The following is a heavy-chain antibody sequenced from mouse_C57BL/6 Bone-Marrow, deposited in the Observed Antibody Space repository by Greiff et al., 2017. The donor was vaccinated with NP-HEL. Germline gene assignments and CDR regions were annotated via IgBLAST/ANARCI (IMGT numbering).Heavy chain of an antibody. CDR2: IDPENGDT. CDR3: STDDSDY. Sequence: VQLQQSGAELVRPGASVKLSCTASGFNIKDDYMHWVKQRPEQGLEWIGWIDPENGDTEYASKFQGKATITADTSSNTAYLQLSSLTSEDTAVYYCSTDDSDYWGQGKTLTVTA. J-gene: IGHJ2*01. CDR1: GFNIKDDY. D-gene: IGHD2-4*01. V-gene: IGHV14-4*01.